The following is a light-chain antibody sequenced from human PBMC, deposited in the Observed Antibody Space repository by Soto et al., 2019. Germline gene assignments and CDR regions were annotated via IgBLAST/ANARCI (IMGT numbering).Light chain of an antibody. Sequence: VFTPSPGTLSLSPVERATLSGRASQSVSNNYLAWYQQNTGQAPRLLIYGASSRATGIPDRFSGSGSGTDLTLTISRLEPEDWATYYGLQDYDYPRTFGQGTKLEIK. V-gene: IGKV3-20*01. CDR2: GAS. CDR1: QSVSNNY. J-gene: IGKJ1*01. CDR3: LQDYDYPRT.